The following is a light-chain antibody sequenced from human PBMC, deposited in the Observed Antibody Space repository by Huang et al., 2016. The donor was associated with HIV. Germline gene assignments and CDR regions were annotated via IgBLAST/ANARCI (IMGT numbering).Light chain of an antibody. Sequence: IQMTQSPTSLSASVGDRVSIVCRASQSISTYLHWYQQKPGKAPKLLISSASTLHSGVPSRFSGSGSGTEFTLTIRGLQLDDFATYYCQQSYSALSSFGAGTRL. CDR1: QSISTY. V-gene: IGKV1-39*01. CDR2: SAS. CDR3: QQSYSALSS. J-gene: IGKJ5*01.